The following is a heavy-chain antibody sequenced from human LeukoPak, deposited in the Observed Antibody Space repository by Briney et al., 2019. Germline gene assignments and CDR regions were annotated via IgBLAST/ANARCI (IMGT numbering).Heavy chain of an antibody. V-gene: IGHV1-3*03. Sequence: ASVKVSCKASGYTFTSYAMHWVRQAPGQRLEWMGWINAGNGNTKYSQEFQGRVTITRDTSASTAYMELSSLRSEDMAVYYCARARTLRIAAAGYYMDVWGKGTMVTVSS. CDR3: ARARTLRIAAAGYYMDV. D-gene: IGHD6-13*01. CDR1: GYTFTSYA. CDR2: INAGNGNT. J-gene: IGHJ6*03.